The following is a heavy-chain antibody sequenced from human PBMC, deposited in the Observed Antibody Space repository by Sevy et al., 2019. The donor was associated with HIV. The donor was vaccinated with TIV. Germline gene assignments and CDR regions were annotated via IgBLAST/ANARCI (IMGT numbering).Heavy chain of an antibody. J-gene: IGHJ4*02. CDR2: FDPEDGET. CDR1: GYTLIQLS. Sequence: ASVKVSCKVSGYTLIQLSMHWVRQVPGKGLEWMGSFDPEDGETIYAQKFQGRVTMTEDTSTDTAYMELSSLKSEDTAIFYCAITKDYYDSSGYPFAYWGQGTLVTCSS. V-gene: IGHV1-24*01. CDR3: AITKDYYDSSGYPFAY. D-gene: IGHD3-22*01.